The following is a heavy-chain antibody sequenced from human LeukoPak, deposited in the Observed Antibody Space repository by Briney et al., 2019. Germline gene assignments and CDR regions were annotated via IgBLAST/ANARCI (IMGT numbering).Heavy chain of an antibody. CDR1: GFTFSSYA. Sequence: GGSLRLSCTASGFTFSSYAMNWVRQAPGKGLEWVSGIGAGGTFTYYAVSVKGRFTIFRDNSRNTLYLQMNSLRADDTAVYYCAKDLDCTTYGYYFDYWGQGTLVTVSS. CDR2: IGAGGTFT. J-gene: IGHJ4*02. D-gene: IGHD2-21*02. V-gene: IGHV3-23*01. CDR3: AKDLDCTTYGYYFDY.